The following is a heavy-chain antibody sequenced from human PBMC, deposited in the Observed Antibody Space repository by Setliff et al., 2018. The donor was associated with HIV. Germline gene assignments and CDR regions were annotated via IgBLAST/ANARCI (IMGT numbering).Heavy chain of an antibody. D-gene: IGHD6-13*01. Sequence: PSETLSLTCAVSGDSVSGYYWSWIRQSAGRGLEWIGRVHSSATSNYNPSLKGRVAMSVDTAKNQFFLKLTSVSAADTAVYFCARDRIEVIAETPHDVFDIWGRGTMVTVSS. CDR3: ARDRIEVIAETPHDVFDI. CDR2: VHSSATS. J-gene: IGHJ3*02. V-gene: IGHV4-4*07. CDR1: GDSVSGYY.